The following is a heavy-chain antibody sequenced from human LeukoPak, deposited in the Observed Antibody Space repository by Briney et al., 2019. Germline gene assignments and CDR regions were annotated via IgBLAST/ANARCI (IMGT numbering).Heavy chain of an antibody. CDR1: GFTFSSYW. V-gene: IGHV3-7*03. D-gene: IGHD3-10*01. J-gene: IGHJ4*02. CDR2: IKQDGSEK. Sequence: GGSLRLSCAASGFTFSSYWMSWVRQAPGKGLEWVANIKQDGSEKYYVDSVKGRFTISRDNAKNSLYLQMNSLRTEDTAVYYCAKYGSQSSPFYLDYWGQGTLVTVSS. CDR3: AKYGSQSSPFYLDY.